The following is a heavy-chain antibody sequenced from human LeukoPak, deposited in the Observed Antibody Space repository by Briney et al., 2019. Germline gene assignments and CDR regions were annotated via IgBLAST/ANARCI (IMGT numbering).Heavy chain of an antibody. V-gene: IGHV3-74*01. Sequence: PGGSLRLSYVASGFTFSSYWMHWVRQAPGKGLVWVSRINIDGRSRSYADSVKGRFTISRDNAKNTLYLQMNRLRAEDTAVYYCARDSGHDAFDIWGQGTMVTVSS. CDR3: ARDSGHDAFDI. J-gene: IGHJ3*02. CDR2: INIDGRSR. CDR1: GFTFSSYW.